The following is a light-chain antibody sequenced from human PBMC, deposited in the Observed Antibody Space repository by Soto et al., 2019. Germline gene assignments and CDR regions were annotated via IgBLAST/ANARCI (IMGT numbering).Light chain of an antibody. V-gene: IGKV3-15*01. CDR2: RAS. CDR1: QSVTSD. CDR3: QQYEKWPWT. Sequence: EIVMSQSPATLSVSPGESATLSCRASQSVTSDLAWYQQKPGQAPRLFIYRASTRATGIPARFSGSGSGTEFTLTISSLQSEDFALYYCQQYEKWPWTFGQGTKV. J-gene: IGKJ1*01.